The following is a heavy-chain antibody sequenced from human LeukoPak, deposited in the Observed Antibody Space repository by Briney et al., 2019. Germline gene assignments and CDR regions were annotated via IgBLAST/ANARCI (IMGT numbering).Heavy chain of an antibody. Sequence: PGGSLRLSCAASGFTFTTYAMTWVRQAPGKGLEWVSVITNSGGVTYYAGSVKGRFTVSRDNSKNTLYLQMNSLRADDTAVYYCAKNRLDCTNSACYTFWGQGTLVTVSS. CDR1: GFTFTTYA. D-gene: IGHD2-8*01. CDR3: AKNRLDCTNSACYTF. V-gene: IGHV3-23*01. CDR2: ITNSGGVT. J-gene: IGHJ4*02.